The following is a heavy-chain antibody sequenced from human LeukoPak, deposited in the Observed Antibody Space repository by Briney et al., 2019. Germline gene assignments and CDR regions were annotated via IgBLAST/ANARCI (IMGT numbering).Heavy chain of an antibody. CDR1: GFTVSSIY. V-gene: IGHV3-53*01. CDR3: AGDTHSSSWYDH. CDR2: IYSDGNT. Sequence: GGSLRLSCAVSGFTVSSIYMSWVRQAPGKGLEWVSFIYSDGNTYYADSVKGRFTLSRDSSRNTLYLQMNSLKVDDTAVCYCAGDTHSSSWYDHWGQGTLVTVSS. J-gene: IGHJ5*02. D-gene: IGHD6-19*01.